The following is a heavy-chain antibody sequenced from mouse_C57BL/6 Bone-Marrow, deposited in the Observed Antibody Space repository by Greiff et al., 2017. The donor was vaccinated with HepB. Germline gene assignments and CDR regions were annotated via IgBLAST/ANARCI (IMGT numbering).Heavy chain of an antibody. CDR2: INPSNGGT. Sequence: QVHVKQPGTELVKPGASVKLSCKASGYTFTSYWMHWVKQRPGQGLEWIGNINPSNGGTNYNEKFKSKATLTVDKSSSTAYMQLSSLTSEDSAVYYCARRGYGYAMDYWGQGTSVTVSS. CDR1: GYTFTSYW. D-gene: IGHD3-1*01. J-gene: IGHJ4*01. V-gene: IGHV1-53*01. CDR3: ARRGYGYAMDY.